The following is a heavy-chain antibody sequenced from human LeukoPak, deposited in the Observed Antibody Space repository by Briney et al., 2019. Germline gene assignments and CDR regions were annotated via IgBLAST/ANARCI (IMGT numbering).Heavy chain of an antibody. J-gene: IGHJ6*03. V-gene: IGHV4-59*12. Sequence: SETLSLTCTVSGGSISSYYWSWIRQPPGKGLEWIGYIYYSGSTNYNPSLKSRVTISVDTSKNQFSLKLSSVTAADTAAYYCARDRHYYGSGRYYYMDVWGKGTTVTVSS. CDR2: IYYSGST. CDR3: ARDRHYYGSGRYYYMDV. CDR1: GGSISSYY. D-gene: IGHD3-10*01.